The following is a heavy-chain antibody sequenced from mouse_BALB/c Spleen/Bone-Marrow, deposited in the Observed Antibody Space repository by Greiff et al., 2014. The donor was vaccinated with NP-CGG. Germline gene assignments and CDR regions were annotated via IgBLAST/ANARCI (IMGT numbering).Heavy chain of an antibody. J-gene: IGHJ1*01. V-gene: IGHV5-9-3*01. Sequence: DVQLQESGGGLAKPGGSLQLSCAASGYTFSTYAMSWVRQTPEKRLEWVATISSGGSYTYYPDSVKGRFTISRDNAKNTLYLQMSGLRSEDTAMFYCSRLRMITTYFDVWGAGTTVTVSS. CDR2: ISSGGSYT. CDR3: SRLRMITTYFDV. D-gene: IGHD2-4*01. CDR1: GYTFSTYA.